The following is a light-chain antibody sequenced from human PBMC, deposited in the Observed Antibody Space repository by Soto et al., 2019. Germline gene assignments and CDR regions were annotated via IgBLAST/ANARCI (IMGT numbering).Light chain of an antibody. CDR2: EAS. CDR1: QSVGNN. J-gene: IGKJ4*01. CDR3: QQHANWPLT. Sequence: EIVLTQSPATQSLSPGERATLSCRASQSVGNNLAWYQQKPGQAPGLLIYEASTRATGIPARFSGSGSGTDFTLTISSLEPEDFAVYYCQQHANWPLTFGGGTKVEIK. V-gene: IGKV3-11*01.